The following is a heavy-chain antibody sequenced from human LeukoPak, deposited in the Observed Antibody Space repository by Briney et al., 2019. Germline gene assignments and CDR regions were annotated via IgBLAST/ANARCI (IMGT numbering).Heavy chain of an antibody. D-gene: IGHD1-26*01. CDR2: ISSSSSYI. CDR1: GFTFSSYS. CDR3: TKFSLRGTYSFDH. J-gene: IGHJ4*02. Sequence: GGSLRLSCAASGFTFSSYSMNWVRQAPEKGLEWVSSISSSSSYIYYADSVKGRFTISRDNAKNSLYLQMNSLRAEDTAVYYCTKFSLRGTYSFDHWGQGTLVTVSS. V-gene: IGHV3-21*04.